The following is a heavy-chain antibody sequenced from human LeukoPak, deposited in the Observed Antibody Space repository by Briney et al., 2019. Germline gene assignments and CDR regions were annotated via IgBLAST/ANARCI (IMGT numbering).Heavy chain of an antibody. CDR3: ARTYYYDSSGLEDYYYGMDV. D-gene: IGHD3-22*01. Sequence: PSETLSLTCTVSGGSISSGGYYWSWIRQHPGKGLEWIGYIYYSGSTNYNPSLKSRVTISVDTSKNQFSLKLSSVTAADTAVYYCARTYYYDSSGLEDYYYGMDVWGQGTTVTVSS. CDR1: GGSISSGGYY. V-gene: IGHV4-61*08. CDR2: IYYSGST. J-gene: IGHJ6*02.